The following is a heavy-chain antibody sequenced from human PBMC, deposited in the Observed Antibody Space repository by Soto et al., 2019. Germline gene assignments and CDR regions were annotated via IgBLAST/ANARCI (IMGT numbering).Heavy chain of an antibody. CDR3: ARDGFDYYGSGSYYNGERFDP. D-gene: IGHD3-10*01. Sequence: GASVKVSCKASGYTFTSYGISWVRQAPGQGLEWMGWISAYNGNTNYAQKLQGRVTMTTDTSTSTAYMELRSLRSDDTAVYYCARDGFDYYGSGSYYNGERFDPWGQGTLVTVSS. CDR1: GYTFTSYG. J-gene: IGHJ5*02. V-gene: IGHV1-18*01. CDR2: ISAYNGNT.